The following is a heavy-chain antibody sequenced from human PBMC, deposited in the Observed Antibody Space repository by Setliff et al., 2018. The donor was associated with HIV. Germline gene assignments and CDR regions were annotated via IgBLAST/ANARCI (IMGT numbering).Heavy chain of an antibody. D-gene: IGHD5-12*01. CDR1: GFAFSNYG. CDR3: AKGYSGYDCTLDY. Sequence: PGGSLRLSCAASGFAFSNYGMHWVRQAPGKGLEWVAVIWLDGSKKYYADSVKGRFTISRDNSKNTLYLQMNSLRAEDTAVYYCAKGYSGYDCTLDYWGQGTPVTVSS. CDR2: IWLDGSKK. J-gene: IGHJ4*02. V-gene: IGHV3-33*06.